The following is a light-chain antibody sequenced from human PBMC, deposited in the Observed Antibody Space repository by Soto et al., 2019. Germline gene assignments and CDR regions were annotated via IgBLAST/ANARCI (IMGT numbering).Light chain of an antibody. Sequence: EVELTQSPATLSLSAGETATLSCRASQSVDKFLAWYQQRPGQPPRLLIFDSSNRATGVPVRFSGSGSGTEFILTISGLEPEDSGIYHCHQHGGSPETFGQGTKVDIK. J-gene: IGKJ1*01. V-gene: IGKV3-11*01. CDR2: DSS. CDR1: QSVDKF. CDR3: HQHGGSPET.